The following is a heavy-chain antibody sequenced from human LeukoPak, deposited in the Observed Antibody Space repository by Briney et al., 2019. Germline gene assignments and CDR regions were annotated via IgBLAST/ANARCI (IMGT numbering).Heavy chain of an antibody. V-gene: IGHV3-23*01. J-gene: IGHJ4*02. CDR2: IIGISGST. D-gene: IGHD5-12*01. CDR1: GFSFDNYA. CDR3: AKGAYDYIEIAYFDY. Sequence: TGGSLRLSCVASGFSFDNYAMNWVRQAPGKGLDWVSLIIGISGSTFYADSVKGCFTISRDKSKNTLYLQMNSLRAEDTAVYYCAKGAYDYIEIAYFDYWGQGSLVSVSS.